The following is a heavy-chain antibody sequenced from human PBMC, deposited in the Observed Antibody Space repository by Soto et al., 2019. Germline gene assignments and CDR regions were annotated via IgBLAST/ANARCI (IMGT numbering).Heavy chain of an antibody. CDR3: ASQSTRGSSVWIYGSHPEGYYFDY. Sequence: GGSLRLSCAASGFTFSSYAMSWVRQAPGKGLEWVSAISGSGGSTYYADSVKGRFTISRDNSKNTLYLQMNSLRAEDTAVYYCASQSTRGSSVWIYGSHPEGYYFDYWGQGTLVTVSS. D-gene: IGHD6-6*01. V-gene: IGHV3-23*01. J-gene: IGHJ4*02. CDR1: GFTFSSYA. CDR2: ISGSGGST.